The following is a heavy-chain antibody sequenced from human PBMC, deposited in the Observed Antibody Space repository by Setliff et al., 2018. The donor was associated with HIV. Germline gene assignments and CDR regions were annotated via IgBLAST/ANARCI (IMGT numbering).Heavy chain of an antibody. Sequence: ASVKVSCKASGDSFSSYAISWVRQATGQGLEWMGWMNPNSENTGYAQKFQGRVTMTRNISISTAYMELSSLRSEDTAVYYCARGKWPSYDSFDIWDQGTMVTVSS. CDR1: GDSFSSYA. V-gene: IGHV1-8*02. CDR2: MNPNSENT. CDR3: ARGKWPSYDSFDI. J-gene: IGHJ3*02. D-gene: IGHD5-12*01.